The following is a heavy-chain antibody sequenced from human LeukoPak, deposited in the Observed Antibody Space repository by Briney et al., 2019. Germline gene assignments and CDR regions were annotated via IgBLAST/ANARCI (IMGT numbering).Heavy chain of an antibody. V-gene: IGHV3-30*18. CDR3: AKIDGYSYGSGDYYYYGMDV. Sequence: GRSLRLSCAASGFTFSSYGMHWVRQAPGKGLEWEAAISYDGSNKYYADSVKGRFTISRDNSKNTLYLQMNSLRAEDTAVYYCAKIDGYSYGSGDYYYYGMDVWGQGTTVTVSS. CDR1: GFTFSSYG. CDR2: ISYDGSNK. J-gene: IGHJ6*02. D-gene: IGHD5-18*01.